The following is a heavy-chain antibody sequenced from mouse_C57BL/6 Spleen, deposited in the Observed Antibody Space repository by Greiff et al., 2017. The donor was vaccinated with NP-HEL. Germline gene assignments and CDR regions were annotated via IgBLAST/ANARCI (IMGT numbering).Heavy chain of an antibody. D-gene: IGHD1-1*01. J-gene: IGHJ2*01. CDR3: ARDITTGGFDY. CDR2: ISDGGSYT. CDR1: GFTFSSYA. V-gene: IGHV5-4*01. Sequence: DVQLVESGGGLVKPGGSLKLSCAASGFTFSSYAMSWVRQTPEKRLEWVATISDGGSYTYYPDNVKGRFTISRDNAKNNLYLQMSHLKSEDTAMYYCARDITTGGFDYWGQGTTLTVSS.